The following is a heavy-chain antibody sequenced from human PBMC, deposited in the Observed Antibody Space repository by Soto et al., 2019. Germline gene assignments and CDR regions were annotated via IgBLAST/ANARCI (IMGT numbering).Heavy chain of an antibody. Sequence: QLQLQESGPGLVKTSETLSLTCTVSGGSISSSSYYWGWIRQPPGKGLEWIGSIYYSGSTYYNPSVKRRVTISVDTSKNQCSLKRSSVTAADTAVYYCARHLHWELLSDAFDIWGQGTMVTVSS. V-gene: IGHV4-39*01. CDR2: IYYSGST. D-gene: IGHD1-26*01. CDR3: ARHLHWELLSDAFDI. J-gene: IGHJ3*02. CDR1: GGSISSSSYY.